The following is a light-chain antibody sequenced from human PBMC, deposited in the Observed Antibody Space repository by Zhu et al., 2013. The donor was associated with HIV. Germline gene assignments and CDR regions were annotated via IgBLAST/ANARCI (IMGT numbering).Light chain of an antibody. J-gene: IGLJ2*01. CDR3: ATWDSSLSGLV. CDR2: DNN. Sequence: QSVLTQPPSVSAAPGQKVTISCSGSSSNIGKNYVSWYQQVPGAAPKLLIYDNNKRPSGIPGRFSGSKSGTSATLGITGLQTGDEADYYCATWDSSLSGLVFGGGTKLTVL. V-gene: IGLV1-51*01. CDR1: SSNIGKNY.